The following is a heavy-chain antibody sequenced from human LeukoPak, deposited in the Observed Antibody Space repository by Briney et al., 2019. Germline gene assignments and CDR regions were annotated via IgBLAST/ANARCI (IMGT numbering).Heavy chain of an antibody. Sequence: ASVKVSCKVSGYTLTELSMHWVRQAPGKGLEWMGGFDPEDGETIYAQKFRGRVTMTEDTSTDTAYMELSSLRSEDTAVYYCATLPTASTGESDYWGQGTLVTVSS. V-gene: IGHV1-24*01. D-gene: IGHD7-27*01. J-gene: IGHJ4*02. CDR2: FDPEDGET. CDR3: ATLPTASTGESDY. CDR1: GYTLTELS.